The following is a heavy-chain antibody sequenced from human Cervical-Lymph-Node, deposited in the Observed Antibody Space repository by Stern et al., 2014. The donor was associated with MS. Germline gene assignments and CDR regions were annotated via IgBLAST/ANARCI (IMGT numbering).Heavy chain of an antibody. CDR2: ISGYRANT. D-gene: IGHD3-22*01. Sequence: QMQLVQSGTEVKKPGASVKVSCRTSGYTFSNFGLSWVRQAPGQGLEWMGWISGYRANTNYAQKFQGRVTITTDTSTSTVYMELTSLRSDDTAMYFCGRQAYHYDSSGYAGLYYFDYWGQGTLVTVSS. CDR3: GRQAYHYDSSGYAGLYYFDY. V-gene: IGHV1-18*01. CDR1: GYTFSNFG. J-gene: IGHJ4*02.